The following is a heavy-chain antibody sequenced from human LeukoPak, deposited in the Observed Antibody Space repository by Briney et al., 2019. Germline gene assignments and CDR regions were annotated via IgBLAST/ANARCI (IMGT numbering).Heavy chain of an antibody. CDR3: ARFAVHRRIAVTGQFGLDY. J-gene: IGHJ4*02. V-gene: IGHV1-18*01. CDR2: ISAQNGNT. Sequence: GASVKVSCKSSGYMFTSHGIHWLRQAPGQGLEWMGWISAQNGNTNYMQQFLGRVTMTRDTSASTVYMELSSLRSEDTAVYYCARFAVHRRIAVTGQFGLDYWGRGTLVTVSS. CDR1: GYMFTSHG. D-gene: IGHD6-19*01.